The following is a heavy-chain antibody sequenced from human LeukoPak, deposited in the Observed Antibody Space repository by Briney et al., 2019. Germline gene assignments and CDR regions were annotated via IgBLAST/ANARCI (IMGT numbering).Heavy chain of an antibody. CDR3: ARLLACTTCDSRLAFMDV. CDR2: IDYSGYT. V-gene: IGHV4-39*07. D-gene: IGHD2-2*01. Sequence: SETLSLTCTVSGGSIDSSSYNWGWIRQPPGKGLEWIAAIDYSGYTYYRPSLTSRIIMSIDTSKNQFSLKLSSVTAADTAMYYCARLLACTTCDSRLAFMDVWGGGTTVTVSS. J-gene: IGHJ6*03. CDR1: GGSIDSSSYN.